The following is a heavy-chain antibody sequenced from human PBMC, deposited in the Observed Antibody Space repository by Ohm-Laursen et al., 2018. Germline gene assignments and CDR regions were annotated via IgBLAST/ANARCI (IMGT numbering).Heavy chain of an antibody. J-gene: IGHJ6*02. CDR3: ARDVAHGGYGFGMDV. CDR1: GFTFSSYW. V-gene: IGHV3-7*01. D-gene: IGHD5-12*01. Sequence: SLRLSCAASGFTFSSYWMSWVRQAPGKGLEWVANINQYGSEINYVDSVKGRFTISRDNAKNSLYLQMNSLRAEDTAVYYCARDVAHGGYGFGMDVWSQGTTVTVSS. CDR2: INQYGSEI.